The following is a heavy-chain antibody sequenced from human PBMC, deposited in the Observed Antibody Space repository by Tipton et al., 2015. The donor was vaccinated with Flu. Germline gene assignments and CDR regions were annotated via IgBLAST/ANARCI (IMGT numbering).Heavy chain of an antibody. J-gene: IGHJ4*02. CDR2: ISYDGSNK. CDR3: ARDPNGADFDY. D-gene: IGHD4-17*01. V-gene: IGHV3-30-3*01. CDR1: GFTFSSYA. Sequence: SLRLSCAASGFTFSSYAMHWVRQAPGKGLEWVAVISYDGSNKYYADSVKGRFTISRDNSKNTLYLQMNSLRAEDTAVYYCARDPNGADFDYWGQGTLVTVSS.